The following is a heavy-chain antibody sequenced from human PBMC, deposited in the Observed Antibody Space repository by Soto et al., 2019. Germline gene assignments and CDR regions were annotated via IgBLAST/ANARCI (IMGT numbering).Heavy chain of an antibody. D-gene: IGHD3-3*01. J-gene: IGHJ4*02. Sequence: ASVNGYLNASGYSITSHDMHWVRQARGQGLEWMGIINPSDGSTNYEQNLQGRVSMTGDTYAITVYMELISLRSEDTAVYFCARSYVGSGPLDYWGQGDLVTVSS. CDR3: ARSYVGSGPLDY. CDR1: GYSITSHD. V-gene: IGHV1-46*01. CDR2: INPSDGST.